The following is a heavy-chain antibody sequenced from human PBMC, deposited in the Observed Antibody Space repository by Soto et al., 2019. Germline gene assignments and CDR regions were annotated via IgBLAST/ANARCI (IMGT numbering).Heavy chain of an antibody. V-gene: IGHV3-33*01. Sequence: PGGSLRISGAAFKFTFSSYGMQGVRQAPGKGLEKVAITWFDATQKNYAASVKGRFTISRDNSKNTLYLQMNSLRADDTAVYYCARLAKFRGGASGPSQQFGIDVWGQGTRVTVSS. CDR2: TWFDATQK. D-gene: IGHD3-10*01. J-gene: IGHJ6*02. CDR1: KFTFSSYG. CDR3: ARLAKFRGGASGPSQQFGIDV.